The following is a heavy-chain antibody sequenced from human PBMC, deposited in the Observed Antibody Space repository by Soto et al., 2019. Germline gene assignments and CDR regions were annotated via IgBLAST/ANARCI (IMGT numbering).Heavy chain of an antibody. Sequence: GGSLRLSCAASGFTFSNFAVHWVRQAPDKGLEWVAAISYDGSNKYYADSVRGRFTISRDNSKNTLYLQMNSLIAEDTAVYYCAKDSGGIHFYASGTYVYNWFDPWGQGTLVTVSS. CDR3: AKDSGGIHFYASGTYVYNWFDP. J-gene: IGHJ5*02. CDR2: ISYDGSNK. D-gene: IGHD3-10*01. CDR1: GFTFSNFA. V-gene: IGHV3-30*18.